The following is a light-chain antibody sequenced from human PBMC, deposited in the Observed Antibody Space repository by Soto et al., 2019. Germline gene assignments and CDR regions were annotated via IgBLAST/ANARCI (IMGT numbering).Light chain of an antibody. CDR1: QSVSSSY. CDR3: QPYGSSPYT. J-gene: IGKJ2*01. V-gene: IGKV3-20*01. Sequence: EIVLTQSPGTLSLSPGERATLSCRASQSVSSSYLAWYQQKPGQAPRLLIYGASSRATGIPDRFSGSGSGTDFTLTIIRLEPEDFAVYYCQPYGSSPYTFGQGTKLEIK. CDR2: GAS.